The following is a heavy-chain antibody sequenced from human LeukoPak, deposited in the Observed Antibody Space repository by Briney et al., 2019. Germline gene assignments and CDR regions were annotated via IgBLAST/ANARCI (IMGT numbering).Heavy chain of an antibody. D-gene: IGHD1-26*01. CDR2: IYTSGST. V-gene: IGHV4-4*07. Sequence: SETLSLTCTVSGGSISSYYWSWIRQPAGKGLEWIWRIYTSGSTNYNPSLKSRFTMSVDTYKNQFSLKLRSVTAADTAVYYCAREWSSGSYFCDYWGQGTLVTVSS. CDR1: GGSISSYY. J-gene: IGHJ4*02. CDR3: AREWSSGSYFCDY.